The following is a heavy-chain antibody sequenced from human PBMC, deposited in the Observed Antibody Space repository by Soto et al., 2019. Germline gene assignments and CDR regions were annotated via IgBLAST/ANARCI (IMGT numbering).Heavy chain of an antibody. D-gene: IGHD7-27*01. Sequence: PSPTLSLTCAISGDSVSSQSAAWHWISQSPSRGLEWLGRTYYRSKWSSNYAVSVKSRITITPDTSRNRFSLQLRSVTPDDPAMYYCARTGDYLVNCWGQGTLDAASS. CDR1: GDSVSSQSAA. V-gene: IGHV6-1*01. CDR2: TYYRSKWSS. CDR3: ARTGDYLVNC. J-gene: IGHJ4*02.